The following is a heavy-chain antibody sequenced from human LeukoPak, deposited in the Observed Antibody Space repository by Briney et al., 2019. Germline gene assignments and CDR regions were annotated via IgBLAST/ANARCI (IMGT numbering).Heavy chain of an antibody. CDR1: GFTFSSYS. D-gene: IGHD5-18*01. Sequence: GGSLRLSCAASGFTFSSYSMNWVRQAPGTGLEWVANVKQDGSEKYYVDSVKGRFTISRDNAKNSLYLQMHSLRAEDTAVYYCARAERGYSFYYYYMDVWGKGTTVTVSS. CDR2: VKQDGSEK. CDR3: ARAERGYSFYYYYMDV. J-gene: IGHJ6*03. V-gene: IGHV3-7*01.